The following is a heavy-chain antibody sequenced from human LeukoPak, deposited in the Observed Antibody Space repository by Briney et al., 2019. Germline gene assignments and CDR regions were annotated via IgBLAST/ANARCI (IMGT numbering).Heavy chain of an antibody. V-gene: IGHV3-23*01. D-gene: IGHD1-1*01. Sequence: PGGSLRLSCAASGFTFSNFGMSWVRQAPGKGLEWVSIISGSGDTTYYADSVKGRFTISRDNPENTLNLQMNSLRAEDTAVYYCAKQSSHWNYYFDYWGQGTRVTVSS. CDR2: ISGSGDTT. CDR1: GFTFSNFG. CDR3: AKQSSHWNYYFDY. J-gene: IGHJ4*02.